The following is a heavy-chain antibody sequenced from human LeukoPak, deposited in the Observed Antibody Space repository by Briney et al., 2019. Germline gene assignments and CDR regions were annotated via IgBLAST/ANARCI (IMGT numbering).Heavy chain of an antibody. Sequence: PSETLSLTCTASGGSISSGGYYWSWPRQHPGKGLEWIGEINHSGSTNYNPSLKSRVTISVDTSKNQFSLKLSSVTAADTAVYYCARGGRWFGELPLDPWGQGTLVTVSS. CDR1: GGSISSGGYY. CDR3: ARGGRWFGELPLDP. D-gene: IGHD3-10*01. CDR2: INHSGST. V-gene: IGHV4-31*03. J-gene: IGHJ5*02.